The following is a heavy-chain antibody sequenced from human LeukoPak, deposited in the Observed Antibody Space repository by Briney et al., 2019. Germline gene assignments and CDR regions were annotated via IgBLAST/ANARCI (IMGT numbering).Heavy chain of an antibody. CDR3: ARQKITVTVSLDS. D-gene: IGHD4-17*01. Sequence: GGSLRLSCAASGFTFSNYAFHWVRQAPGKGLEWVAIISSDGSDKYYADSVKGRFSISRDNAQKTLYLQMNSLRPEDTAVYFCARQKITVTVSLDSWGQGTLVTVSS. J-gene: IGHJ4*02. CDR2: ISSDGSDK. CDR1: GFTFSNYA. V-gene: IGHV3-30*04.